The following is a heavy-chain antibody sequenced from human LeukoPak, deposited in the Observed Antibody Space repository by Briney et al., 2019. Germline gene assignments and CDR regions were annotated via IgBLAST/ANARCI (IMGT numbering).Heavy chain of an antibody. Sequence: SETLSLTCAVSGGSISSGGYSWSWIRQPPGKGLEWIGYIYHSGSTYYNPSLKSRVTISVDRSKNQFSLKLSSVTAADTAVYYCARAPVESEDEWLHCFDYWGQGTLVTVSS. CDR1: GGSISSGGYS. CDR3: ARAPVESEDEWLHCFDY. J-gene: IGHJ4*02. D-gene: IGHD5-24*01. V-gene: IGHV4-30-2*01. CDR2: IYHSGST.